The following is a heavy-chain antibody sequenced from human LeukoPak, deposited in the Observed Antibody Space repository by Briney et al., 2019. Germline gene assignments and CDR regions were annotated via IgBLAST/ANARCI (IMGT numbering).Heavy chain of an antibody. Sequence: PSETLSLTCAVYGGSFSGYYWSWVRQPPGKGLEWIGEINHSGSTNYNPSLKSRVTISVDTSKNQFSLKLSSVTAADTAVYYCARQRYYYGSGSYYYYYYMDVWGKGTTVTISS. CDR2: INHSGST. J-gene: IGHJ6*03. D-gene: IGHD3-10*01. CDR1: GGSFSGYY. V-gene: IGHV4-34*01. CDR3: ARQRYYYGSGSYYYYYYMDV.